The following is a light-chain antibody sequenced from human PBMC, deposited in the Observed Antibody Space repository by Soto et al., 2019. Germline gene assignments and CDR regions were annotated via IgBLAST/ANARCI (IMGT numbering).Light chain of an antibody. CDR2: STN. V-gene: IGLV1-44*01. J-gene: IGLJ1*01. Sequence: QSVLTQPPSTSGTPGQRVTISCSGSSSNIGSNTVHWYQQLPGTAPKLLIYSTNQRPSGVPDRFSGSKSGTSASLAISGLQSEDEVDYYCATWDDSLNGPVFGTGTKLTVL. CDR1: SSNIGSNT. CDR3: ATWDDSLNGPV.